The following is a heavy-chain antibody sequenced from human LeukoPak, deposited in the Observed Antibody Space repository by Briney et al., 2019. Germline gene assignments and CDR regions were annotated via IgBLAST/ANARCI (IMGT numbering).Heavy chain of an antibody. J-gene: IGHJ6*03. CDR3: ARQILDSPYYYYMVV. D-gene: IGHD3/OR15-3a*01. CDR1: GYTFTSYD. CDR2: MNPNSGNT. V-gene: IGHV1-8*03. Sequence: ASVKVSCKASGYTFTSYDINWVRQATGQGLEWMGWMNPNSGNTGYAQKFQGRVTITRNTSISTAYMELSSLRSEDTAVYYCARQILDSPYYYYMVVWGKGTTVTVSS.